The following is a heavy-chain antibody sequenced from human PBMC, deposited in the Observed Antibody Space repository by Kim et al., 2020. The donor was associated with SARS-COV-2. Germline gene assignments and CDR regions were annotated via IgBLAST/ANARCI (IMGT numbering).Heavy chain of an antibody. CDR2: ISYDGSNK. D-gene: IGHD3-9*01. Sequence: GGSLRLSCAASGFTFSSYAMHWVRQAPGKGLEWVAVISYDGSNKYYADSVKGRFTISRDNSKNTLYLQMNSLRAEDTAVYYCARAAGYDILTGYYEHAFDIWGQGTMVTVSS. CDR1: GFTFSSYA. CDR3: ARAAGYDILTGYYEHAFDI. V-gene: IGHV3-30*04. J-gene: IGHJ3*02.